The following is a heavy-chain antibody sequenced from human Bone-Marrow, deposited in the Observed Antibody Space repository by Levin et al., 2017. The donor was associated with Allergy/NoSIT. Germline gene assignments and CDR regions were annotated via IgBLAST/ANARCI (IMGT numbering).Heavy chain of an antibody. CDR2: IIPSDGTT. CDR3: AGVESTSWLPMTGY. V-gene: IGHV1-69*13. J-gene: IGHJ1*01. Sequence: SVKVSCKASGDTLRRYGISWVRQAPGHGLEWMGGIIPSDGTTKYPQKFQGRVTITADESTSTAYMDLRRLTSEDTGVYFCAGVESTSWLPMTGYWGQGTLVTVSS. CDR1: GDTLRRYG. D-gene: IGHD3-9*01.